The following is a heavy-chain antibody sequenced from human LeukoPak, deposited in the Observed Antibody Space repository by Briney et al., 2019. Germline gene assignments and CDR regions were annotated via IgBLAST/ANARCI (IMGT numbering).Heavy chain of an antibody. CDR3: ARGPQWLNY. J-gene: IGHJ4*02. D-gene: IGHD6-19*01. CDR2: TYYRSKWYS. CDR1: GDSVSSNSVA. Sequence: SQTLSLTCAISGDSVSSNSVAWNWIRQSPSRGLEWLGRTYYRSKWYSAYADSVKSRIRISSDTSKNQFSLQLNSVTPEDTAVYYCARGPQWLNYWGQGTLVTVSS. V-gene: IGHV6-1*01.